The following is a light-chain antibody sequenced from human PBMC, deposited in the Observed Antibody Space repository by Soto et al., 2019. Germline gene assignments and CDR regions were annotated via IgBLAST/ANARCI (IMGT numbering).Light chain of an antibody. V-gene: IGLV2-14*03. CDR2: DVS. CDR3: SSYTSAGTRL. Sequence: QSALTQPASVSGSPGQSITISCTGTSSDFGGYNFVSWYQQHPGEAPKLMIYDVSDRPSGVSNRFSGSKSGNTASLTISGLQAEDEADYYCSSYTSAGTRLFGTGTKLTVL. J-gene: IGLJ1*01. CDR1: SSDFGGYNF.